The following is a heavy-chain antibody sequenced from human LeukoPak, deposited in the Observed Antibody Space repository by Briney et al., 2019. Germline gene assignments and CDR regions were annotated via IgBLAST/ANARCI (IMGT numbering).Heavy chain of an antibody. CDR1: EGSINSYH. J-gene: IGHJ5*01. D-gene: IGHD3-22*01. CDR3: ANNYYDSSASVFAS. Sequence: SETLSLTCSVTEGSINSYHWSWLRQSPGQGLEWIGSIFKTGSTDYNPSLKRRVTILADTSNNRISLNLWSVTAADTAIYYCANNYYDSSASVFASWGQGTLVAVSS. V-gene: IGHV4-59*01. CDR2: IFKTGST.